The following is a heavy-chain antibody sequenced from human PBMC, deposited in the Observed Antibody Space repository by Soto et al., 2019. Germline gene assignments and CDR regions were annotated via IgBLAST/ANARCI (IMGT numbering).Heavy chain of an antibody. D-gene: IGHD5-18*01. V-gene: IGHV4-31*03. CDR3: ARENSYGYSTDLDY. CDR2: IYYSGST. CDR1: GGSISSGGYY. J-gene: IGHJ4*02. Sequence: SETLSLTCTVSGGSISSGGYYWSWIRQHPGKGLEWIGYIYYSGSTYYNPSLKSRVTISVDTSKNQFSLKLSSVTAADTAVYYCARENSYGYSTDLDYWGQGTLVTVS.